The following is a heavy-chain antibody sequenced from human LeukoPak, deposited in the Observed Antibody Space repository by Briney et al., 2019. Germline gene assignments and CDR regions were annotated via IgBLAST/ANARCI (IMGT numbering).Heavy chain of an antibody. V-gene: IGHV3-23*01. CDR2: LSGNGGST. CDR3: ARINTRSRYYMDV. J-gene: IGHJ6*03. D-gene: IGHD5-24*01. CDR1: RLTFSNYA. Sequence: PGGSLRLSCAASRLTFSNYAMTWVRQAPGKGLEWVSTLSGNGGSTYYADSVKGRFTISRDNSKNTLYLQMNNLRAEDTAIYYCARINTRSRYYMDVWGKGTTVTVSS.